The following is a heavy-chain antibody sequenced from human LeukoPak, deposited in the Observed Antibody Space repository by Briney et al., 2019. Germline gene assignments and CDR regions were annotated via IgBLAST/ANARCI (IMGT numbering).Heavy chain of an antibody. CDR1: GFPFSSYG. J-gene: IGHJ6*02. CDR3: AKDSSTSNYYYGLDV. CDR2: ISYDGASK. V-gene: IGHV3-30*02. D-gene: IGHD2-2*01. Sequence: QPGGSLRLSCAASGFPFSSYGVHWVRQAPGKGLEWVSYISYDGASKYYADSVKGRFTIPRDNSENTLYLQMNSLRGDDTGVYFCAKDSSTSNYYYGLDVWGQGTTVTVSS.